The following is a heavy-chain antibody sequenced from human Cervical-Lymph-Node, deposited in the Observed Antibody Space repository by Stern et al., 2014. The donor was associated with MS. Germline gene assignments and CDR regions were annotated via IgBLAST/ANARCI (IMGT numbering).Heavy chain of an antibody. J-gene: IGHJ4*02. CDR3: ARGYSSGWYAGSDY. Sequence: EQLVESGGGLVKPGGSLRLSFAASGFSFRDYYMSWVSQAPGQGLEWVNYISGSTSYTKYADSVKGRFTISRDNTKNSLYLQMNSLSAEDTAVYYCARGYSSGWYAGSDYWGQGSLVTVSS. D-gene: IGHD6-19*01. CDR1: GFSFRDYY. CDR2: ISGSTSYT. V-gene: IGHV3-11*06.